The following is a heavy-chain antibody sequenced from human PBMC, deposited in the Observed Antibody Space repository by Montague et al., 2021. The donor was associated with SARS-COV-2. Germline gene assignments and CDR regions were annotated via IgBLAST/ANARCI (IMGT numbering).Heavy chain of an antibody. V-gene: IGHV4-39*07. CDR2: IYYSGST. J-gene: IGHJ4*02. CDR1: GGSISSSSYY. Sequence: ETLSLTCTVSGGSISSSSYYWGWIRQPPGKGLEWIGSIYYSGSTYYNPSLKSRVTISVDTSKNQFSLKLSSVTAADTAVYYCARAPFMITFGGVITRLRGYYFDYWGQGTLVTVSS. D-gene: IGHD3-16*01. CDR3: ARAPFMITFGGVITRLRGYYFDY.